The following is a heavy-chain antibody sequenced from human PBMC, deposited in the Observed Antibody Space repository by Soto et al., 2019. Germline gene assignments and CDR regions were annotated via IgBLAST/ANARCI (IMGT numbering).Heavy chain of an antibody. CDR2: INAGNGNT. CDR1: GYTFTGYA. CDR3: ARAQNLEMATP. J-gene: IGHJ4*02. Sequence: QVQLVQSGAEVKKPGASVKVSCKASGYTFTGYAILWVRQAPGQRLEWMGWINAGNGNTKYSQKFQGRVTITRDTSASTAYMELSSLRPEDTAVYYCARAQNLEMATPWGQGTLVTVSS. V-gene: IGHV1-3*01. D-gene: IGHD5-12*01.